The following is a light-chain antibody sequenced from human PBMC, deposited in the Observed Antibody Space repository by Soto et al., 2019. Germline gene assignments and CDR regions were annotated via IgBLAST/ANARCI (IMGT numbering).Light chain of an antibody. V-gene: IGKV3-11*01. CDR3: QQHKSWPPIT. J-gene: IGKJ5*01. CDR1: PSLTNV. CDR2: GAF. Sequence: EILMTQSPASLSLSPGERATLYCRASPSLTNVLAWYQQKPGQAPRLLIYGAFNRTTGVPARFSGSGSGTDFTLTISSLQPEDSAIYYCQQHKSWPPITFGQGTRLE.